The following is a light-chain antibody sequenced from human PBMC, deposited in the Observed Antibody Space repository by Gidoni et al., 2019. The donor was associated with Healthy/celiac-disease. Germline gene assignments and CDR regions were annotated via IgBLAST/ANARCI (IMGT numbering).Light chain of an antibody. Sequence: DIQMTQSPSTLSASVGDRVTITCRASQSISSWLAWYQQKPGKAPKLLIYDASSLESGVPSRCSGSGSGTEFTLTISSLQPDDFATYYCQQYNSYSLTFGQGTKVEIK. CDR3: QQYNSYSLT. CDR1: QSISSW. J-gene: IGKJ1*01. V-gene: IGKV1-5*01. CDR2: DAS.